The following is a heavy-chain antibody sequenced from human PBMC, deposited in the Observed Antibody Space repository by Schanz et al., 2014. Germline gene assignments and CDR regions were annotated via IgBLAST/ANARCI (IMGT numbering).Heavy chain of an antibody. V-gene: IGHV1-18*01. J-gene: IGHJ4*02. Sequence: QGQLVQSGAEVKKPGASVKVSCKASGYTFTSYGITWVRQAPGQGLEWMGWISAYNGHTTYAQKFQGRVTMTTDTSTSTAYMELRNVRYDDTAMYYCARGSLAGYVALLMAANDYWGQGTLLTVSS. D-gene: IGHD2-15*01. CDR3: ARGSLAGYVALLMAANDY. CDR2: ISAYNGHT. CDR1: GYTFTSYG.